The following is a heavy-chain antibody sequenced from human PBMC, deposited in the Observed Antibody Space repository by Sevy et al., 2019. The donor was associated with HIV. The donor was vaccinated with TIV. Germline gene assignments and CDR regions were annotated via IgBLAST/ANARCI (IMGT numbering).Heavy chain of an antibody. Sequence: GGSLRLSCAASGFTFTYAWMTWVRQAPGKGLEWLGRIKSKADGGTIDYAAHVKGRFTILRDDSKNTLYLQMNSLKTEDTGVYYCSTDPIILLLVTDGMDVWGRGTTVTVSS. J-gene: IGHJ6*02. CDR1: GFTFTYAW. V-gene: IGHV3-15*01. CDR3: STDPIILLLVTDGMDV. D-gene: IGHD2-8*02. CDR2: IKSKADGGTI.